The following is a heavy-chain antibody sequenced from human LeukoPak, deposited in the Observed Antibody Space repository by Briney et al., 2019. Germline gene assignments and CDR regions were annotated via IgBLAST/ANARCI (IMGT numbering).Heavy chain of an antibody. V-gene: IGHV4-59*12. CDR2: IYYSGST. J-gene: IGHJ4*02. CDR1: GGSISSYY. Sequence: SETLSLTCTVSGGSISSYYWSWIRQPPGKGLEWIGYIYYSGSTNYNPSLKSRVTISVDTSKNQFSLKLSSVTAVDTAVYYCARGRYYGSGSYYTNYWGQGTLVTVSS. CDR3: ARGRYYGSGSYYTNY. D-gene: IGHD3-10*01.